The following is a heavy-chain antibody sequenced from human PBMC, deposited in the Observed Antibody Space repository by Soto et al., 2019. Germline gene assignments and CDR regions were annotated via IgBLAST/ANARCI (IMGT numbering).Heavy chain of an antibody. CDR3: ARVVDSGDYYFDY. D-gene: IGHD2-21*02. V-gene: IGHV4-30-4*01. J-gene: IGHJ4*02. CDR1: GGSISSGDYY. Sequence: QVQLQESGPGLVKPSQTLSLTCTVSGGSISSGDYYWSWIRQPPGKGLEWIGYIYYSGSTYYNTSLKSRVSISVDRSKNQFSLKVSSVTAADTAVYYCARVVDSGDYYFDYWGQGTLVTVSS. CDR2: IYYSGST.